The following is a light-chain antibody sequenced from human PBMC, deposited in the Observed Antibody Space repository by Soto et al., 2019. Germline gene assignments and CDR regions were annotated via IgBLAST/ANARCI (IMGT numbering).Light chain of an antibody. Sequence: EIVLTQSPGTLSLSPGDRATLSCRASQSLSSRYLAWYRQKPGQAPRLLIYGASNRATGIPDRFSGSRSGTDVTLTISRLEPDDFAVYYCQQYSSSPPTFGGGTKVEIK. CDR3: QQYSSSPPT. CDR1: QSLSSRY. J-gene: IGKJ4*01. CDR2: GAS. V-gene: IGKV3-20*01.